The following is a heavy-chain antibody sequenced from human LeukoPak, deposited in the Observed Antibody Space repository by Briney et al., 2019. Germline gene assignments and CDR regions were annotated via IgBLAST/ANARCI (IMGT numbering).Heavy chain of an antibody. CDR2: IYYSGRT. Sequence: PETLSLTCSVSGDSISRSDSYWDWIRQPPGKGLEWIGTIYYSGRTYYSPSLKSRVTMSVDTPNNQFSLNLRSVTAADTAVYYCASRRYYDGSGYLEWGQGTLLSVSS. CDR1: GDSISRSDSY. D-gene: IGHD3-22*01. CDR3: ASRRYYDGSGYLE. J-gene: IGHJ1*01. V-gene: IGHV4-39*01.